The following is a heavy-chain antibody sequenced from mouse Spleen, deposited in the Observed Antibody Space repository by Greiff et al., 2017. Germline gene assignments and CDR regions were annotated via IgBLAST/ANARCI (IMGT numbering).Heavy chain of an antibody. J-gene: IGHJ2*01. D-gene: IGHD1-1*01. CDR3: ARHKDYGSSYYFDY. Sequence: EVQRVESGGDLVKPGGSLKLSCAASGFTFSSYGMSWVRQTPDKRLEWVATISSGGSYTYYPDSVKGRFTISRDNAKNTLYLQMSSLKSEDTAMYYCARHKDYGSSYYFDYWGQGTTLTVSS. CDR1: GFTFSSYG. V-gene: IGHV5-6*01. CDR2: ISSGGSYT.